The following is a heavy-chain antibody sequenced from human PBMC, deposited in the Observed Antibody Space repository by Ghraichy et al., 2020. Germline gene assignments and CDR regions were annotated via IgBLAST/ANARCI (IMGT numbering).Heavy chain of an antibody. J-gene: IGHJ6*02. CDR1: GYTFTTYA. Sequence: ASVKVSCKASGYTFTTYAIHWVRQAPGQRLEWMGWMNAGNGDTKYAQKFQDRVSITRDTSASTVYVEMSSLRSEDTAVYYCARDGHYDFCSGDYGPNLRGLDVWGQGTTVTASS. CDR2: MNAGNGDT. CDR3: ARDGHYDFCSGDYGPNLRGLDV. D-gene: IGHD3-3*01. V-gene: IGHV1-3*01.